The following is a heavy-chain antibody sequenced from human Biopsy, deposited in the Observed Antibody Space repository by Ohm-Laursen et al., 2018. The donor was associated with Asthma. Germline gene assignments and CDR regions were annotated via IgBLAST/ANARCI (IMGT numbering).Heavy chain of an antibody. CDR1: GYTFNSAG. V-gene: IGHV1-18*01. CDR2: ISVYNGNT. J-gene: IGHJ6*02. CDR3: ARAVDYSHYYGIDV. D-gene: IGHD3-10*01. Sequence: ASVKVSYKTSGYTFNSAGITWVRQAPGQGLEWMGWISVYNGNTKVAQKLQDRVTMITDTSTSTAYMELRSLRSDDTAAYFCARAVDYSHYYGIDVWGQGTTVTVS.